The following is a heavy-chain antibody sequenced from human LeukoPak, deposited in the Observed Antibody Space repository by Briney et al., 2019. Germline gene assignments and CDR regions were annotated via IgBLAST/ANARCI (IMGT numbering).Heavy chain of an antibody. CDR3: ARGSREGFLEWSPAPYYYYGMDV. D-gene: IGHD3-3*01. CDR2: IIPIFGTA. CDR1: GGTFSSYA. Sequence: SVKVSCKASGGTFSSYAISWVRQAPGQGLEWMGGIIPIFGTANYAQKFQGRVTITADESTSTAYMELSSLRSEDTAVYYCARGSREGFLEWSPAPYYYYGMDVWGQGTTVTVSS. V-gene: IGHV1-69*13. J-gene: IGHJ6*02.